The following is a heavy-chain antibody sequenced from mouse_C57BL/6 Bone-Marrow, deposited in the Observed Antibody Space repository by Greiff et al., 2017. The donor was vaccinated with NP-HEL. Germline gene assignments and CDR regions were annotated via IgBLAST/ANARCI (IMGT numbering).Heavy chain of an antibody. CDR2: IYPGGGYT. Sequence: VQLQQSGAELVRPGTSVKMSCKASGYTFTNYWIGWAKPRPGHGLEWIGDIYPGGGYTNYNEKFKGKATLTADKSSSTAYMQFSSLTSEDSAIYYCARRGVTTVDYWGQGTTLTVSS. CDR3: ARRGVTTVDY. CDR1: GYTFTNYW. D-gene: IGHD2-2*01. J-gene: IGHJ2*01. V-gene: IGHV1-63*01.